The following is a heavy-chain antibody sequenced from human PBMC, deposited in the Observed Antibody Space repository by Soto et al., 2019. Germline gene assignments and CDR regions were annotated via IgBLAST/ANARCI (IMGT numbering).Heavy chain of an antibody. CDR2: FDPEDGET. V-gene: IGHV1-24*01. J-gene: IGHJ3*02. CDR3: ATDRGISYYYDSPHAFDI. D-gene: IGHD3-22*01. CDR1: GYTLTELS. Sequence: ASVKVSCKVSGYTLTELSMHWVRQAPGKGLGWMGGFDPEDGETIYAQKFQGRVTMTEDTSTDTAYMELSSLRSEDTAVYYCATDRGISYYYDSPHAFDIWGQGTMVTVSS.